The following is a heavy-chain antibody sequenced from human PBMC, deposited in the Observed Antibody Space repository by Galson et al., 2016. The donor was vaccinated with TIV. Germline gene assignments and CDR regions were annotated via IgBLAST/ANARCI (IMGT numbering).Heavy chain of an antibody. V-gene: IGHV1-18*01. J-gene: IGHJ4*02. Sequence: SVKVSCKASGYTFSNFAITWVRQAPGQGLEWMGYMSAYSGASNYAQEFQGRVTITTDTSTSTAYMELRNLRFDDTVVYYCARYSSTSSRRFDYWGQGTLVTVSA. CDR3: ARYSSTSSRRFDY. CDR2: MSAYSGAS. D-gene: IGHD6-6*01. CDR1: GYTFSNFA.